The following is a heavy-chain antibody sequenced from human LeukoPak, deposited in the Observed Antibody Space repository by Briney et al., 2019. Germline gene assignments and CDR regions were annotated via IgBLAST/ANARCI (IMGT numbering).Heavy chain of an antibody. Sequence: GGSLRLSCAASGFTFSSYWMSWVRQAPGKGLEWVSVIYSGGSTYYADSVKGRFTISRDNSKNTLYLQMNSLRAEDTAVYYCAREDREAAAGTKDYWGQGTLVTVSS. D-gene: IGHD6-13*01. V-gene: IGHV3-66*01. J-gene: IGHJ4*02. CDR3: AREDREAAAGTKDY. CDR1: GFTFSSYW. CDR2: IYSGGST.